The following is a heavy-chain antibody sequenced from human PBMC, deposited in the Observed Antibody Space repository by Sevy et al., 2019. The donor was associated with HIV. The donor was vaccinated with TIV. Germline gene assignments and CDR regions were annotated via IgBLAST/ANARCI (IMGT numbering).Heavy chain of an antibody. CDR3: ARLPTESHDAFDI. CDR2: IYPGDSDT. CDR1: GYSCTSDW. V-gene: IGHV5-51*01. J-gene: IGHJ3*02. Sequence: GESLKISSKGSGYSCTSDWIGWVRQMPGKGLEWMGIIYPGDSDTRYSPSFQGQVTISADKSISTAYLQWSSLKASDTAMYYCARLPTESHDAFDIWGQGTMVTVSS.